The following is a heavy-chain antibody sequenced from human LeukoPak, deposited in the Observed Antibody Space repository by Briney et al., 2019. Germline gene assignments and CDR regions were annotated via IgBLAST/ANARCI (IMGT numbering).Heavy chain of an antibody. CDR1: GGSFSGYY. CDR2: INHSGGT. D-gene: IGHD3-10*01. J-gene: IGHJ4*02. CDR3: THSITMVRGVSED. Sequence: SETLSLTCAVYGGSFSGYYWSWIRQPPGKGLEWIGEINHSGGTNYNPSLKSRVTISVDTSKNQFSLKLSSVTAADTAVYYCTHSITMVRGVSEDWGQGTLVTVSS. V-gene: IGHV4-34*01.